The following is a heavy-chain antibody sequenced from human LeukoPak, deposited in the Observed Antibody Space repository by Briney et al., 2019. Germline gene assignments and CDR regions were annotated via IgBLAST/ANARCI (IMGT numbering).Heavy chain of an antibody. CDR1: GGSISSYY. CDR2: IYYSGTT. CDR3: AKDLAPYSSGYPFDY. Sequence: PSETLSLTCTVSGGSISSYYWNWIRQPPGKGLEWIGYIYYSGTTNYNPSLKSRVTISVDTSKNQFSLKLSSVTAADTAVYYCAKDLAPYSSGYPFDYWGQGTLVTVSS. V-gene: IGHV4-59*01. D-gene: IGHD5-18*01. J-gene: IGHJ4*02.